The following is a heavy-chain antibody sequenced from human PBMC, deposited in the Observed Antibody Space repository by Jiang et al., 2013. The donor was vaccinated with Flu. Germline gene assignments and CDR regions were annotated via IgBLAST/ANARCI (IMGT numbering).Heavy chain of an antibody. CDR1: GFTFRSNS. J-gene: IGHJ6*02. D-gene: IGHD3-10*01. V-gene: IGHV3-48*01. CDR2: ITRDSNYI. Sequence: QLLESGGGLVQPGGSLTISCAASGFTFRSNSMNWVRQAPGKGLEWVSYITRDSNYIWYTDSVKGRFTMSRDNARNLLYLHMNSLRADDTAVYYCARDAELDVWGQGTTVTVSS. CDR3: ARDAELDV.